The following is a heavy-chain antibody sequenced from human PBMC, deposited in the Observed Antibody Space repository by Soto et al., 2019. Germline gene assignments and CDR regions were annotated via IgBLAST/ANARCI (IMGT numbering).Heavy chain of an antibody. V-gene: IGHV1-58*01. J-gene: IGHJ4*02. CDR3: AADPYCGGDCYFDY. D-gene: IGHD2-21*02. CDR1: GFTFFTSA. CDR2: IVVGSGNT. Sequence: SVKVSCKASGFTFFTSAVQWARQARGQRLEWIGWIVVGSGNTNYAQKFQERVTITRDMSTNTAYMELSSLRSEDTAVYYCAADPYCGGDCYFDYWGQGIMVTVS.